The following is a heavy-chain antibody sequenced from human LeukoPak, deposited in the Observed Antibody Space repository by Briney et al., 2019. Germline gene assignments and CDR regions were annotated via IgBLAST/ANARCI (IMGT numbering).Heavy chain of an antibody. V-gene: IGHV3-23*01. CDR2: VSGSGGST. J-gene: IGHJ4*02. Sequence: GGSLRLSCAASGITFSNYAMSWVRQAPGKGLEWDSVVSGSGGSTYYADSMKGRFTISRDNSRNTLYLQMNSLRDEDTAVYFCAKGPREIVVVTHYFDSWGQGILVTVSS. CDR1: GITFSNYA. CDR3: AKGPREIVVVTHYFDS. D-gene: IGHD3-22*01.